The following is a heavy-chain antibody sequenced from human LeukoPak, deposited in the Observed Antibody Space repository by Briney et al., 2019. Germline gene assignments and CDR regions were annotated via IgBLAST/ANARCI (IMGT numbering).Heavy chain of an antibody. CDR1: GFTFTNYA. V-gene: IGHV3-23*01. Sequence: GGSLRLSCAASGFTFTNYAMSWVRQAPGQGLEWVSAISRSGFNTYYADSVKGRFTISRDNSKNTLFLQMNSLRAEGTAVYYCARLTISSPYYFDYWGQGILVTVSS. CDR3: ARLTISSPYYFDY. J-gene: IGHJ4*02. CDR2: ISRSGFNT. D-gene: IGHD6-6*01.